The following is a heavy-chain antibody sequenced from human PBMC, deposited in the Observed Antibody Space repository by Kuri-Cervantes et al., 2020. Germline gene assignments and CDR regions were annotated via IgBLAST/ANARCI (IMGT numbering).Heavy chain of an antibody. V-gene: IGHV1-69*13. CDR3: ARSYSTAIAKWGIYYYGMDV. CDR1: GGTFSSYA. J-gene: IGHJ6*01. Sequence: SVKVSCKASGGTFSSYAISWVRQAPGQGLEWMGGIIPIFGTANYAQKFQGRVTITADESTSTAYMELSSLRSEDTAVYYCARSYSTAIAKWGIYYYGMDVWGQGNTVNVAS. CDR2: IIPIFGTA. D-gene: IGHD5-18*01.